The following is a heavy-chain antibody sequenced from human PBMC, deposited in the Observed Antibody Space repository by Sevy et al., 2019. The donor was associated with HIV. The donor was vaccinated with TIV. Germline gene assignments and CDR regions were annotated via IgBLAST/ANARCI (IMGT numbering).Heavy chain of an antibody. V-gene: IGHV6-1*01. D-gene: IGHD6-25*01. CDR3: ARARIAAVGAFDI. CDR2: TYYRSKWYN. Sequence: SETLSLTCAISGDSVSSNSAGWNWIRQSPSRGLEWLGRTYYRSKWYNDYAVSVKSRITINPDTSKNQFSLQLNSVTPEDTAVYYCARARIAAVGAFDIWGQGTMVTVSS. CDR1: GDSVSSNSAG. J-gene: IGHJ3*02.